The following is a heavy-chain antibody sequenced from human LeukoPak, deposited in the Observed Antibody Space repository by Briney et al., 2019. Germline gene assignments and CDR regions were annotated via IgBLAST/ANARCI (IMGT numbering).Heavy chain of an antibody. CDR3: ARASITMVRGVRYFDY. D-gene: IGHD3-10*01. V-gene: IGHV4-34*01. CDR1: GGSFSGYY. Sequence: PSETLSLTCAVYGGSFSGYYWSWIRQPPGKGLEWIGEINHSGSTNYNPSLKSRVTISVDTSKNQFSLKLSSVTAADTAVYYCARASITMVRGVRYFDYWAREPWSPSPQ. CDR2: INHSGST. J-gene: IGHJ4*02.